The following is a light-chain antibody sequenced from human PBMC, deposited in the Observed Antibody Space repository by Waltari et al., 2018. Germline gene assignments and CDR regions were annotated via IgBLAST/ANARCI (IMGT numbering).Light chain of an antibody. Sequence: IVLTQSPATLSSSPGERATLSCRASQSVGSYLDWDQQKPGQAPRLRLYDAYNRATGISARFSGSGSGTEFTLTISSLEPEDFAVYYCQRRSNWPALTFGGGTKVEIK. CDR3: QRRSNWPALT. CDR1: QSVGSY. CDR2: DAY. V-gene: IGKV3-11*01. J-gene: IGKJ4*01.